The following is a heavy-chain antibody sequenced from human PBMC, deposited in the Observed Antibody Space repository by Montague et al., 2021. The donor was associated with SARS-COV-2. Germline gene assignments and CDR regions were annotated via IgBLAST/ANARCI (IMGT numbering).Heavy chain of an antibody. D-gene: IGHD3-9*01. CDR2: XYSXDDK. V-gene: IGHV2-5*01. J-gene: IGHJ4*02. CDR1: GFSLSTPNVG. Sequence: PALVKPTQTLTLTCTFSGFSLSTPNVGVGWIRQPPGKALEWLALXYSXDDKRYSPSLQSRLTITKDTSKNQVVLSLTNVDPVDTATYYCAHLIRYYDIFTGIPFDYWGQGTQVPVSS. CDR3: AHLIRYYDIFTGIPFDY.